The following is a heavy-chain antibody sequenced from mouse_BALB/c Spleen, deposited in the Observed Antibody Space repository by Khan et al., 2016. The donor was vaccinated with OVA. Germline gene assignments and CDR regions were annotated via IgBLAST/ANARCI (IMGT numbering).Heavy chain of an antibody. CDR3: AKVGIIYYGNYAYYFDY. J-gene: IGHJ2*01. Sequence: EVELVESGVGLVQPGGSLKLSCAASGFTFSSYGMSWVRQTPDKRLELVATINTNVGSTYYPDSVKGRFTISRDNAKNTLYLQMSSLKSEDTAMYYCAKVGIIYYGNYAYYFDYWGQGTTLTVSS. V-gene: IGHV5-6-3*01. CDR1: GFTFSSYG. D-gene: IGHD2-1*01. CDR2: INTNVGST.